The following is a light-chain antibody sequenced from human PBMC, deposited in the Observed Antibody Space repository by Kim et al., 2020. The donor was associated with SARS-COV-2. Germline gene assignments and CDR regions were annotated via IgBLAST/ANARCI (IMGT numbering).Light chain of an antibody. J-gene: IGLJ2*01. CDR3: CSYAGSSTLV. CDR2: DVS. CDR1: GSDVGGYNV. V-gene: IGLV2-23*02. Sequence: QPTTISCAGTGSDVGGYNVVSGYQPLPGKAPKLMIYDVSKRPSGVSNRFSGSKSGNTASLTISGLQADDEADYYCCSYAGSSTLVFGGGTQLTVL.